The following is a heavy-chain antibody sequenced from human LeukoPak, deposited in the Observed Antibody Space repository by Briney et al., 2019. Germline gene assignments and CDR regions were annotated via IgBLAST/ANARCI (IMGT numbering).Heavy chain of an antibody. D-gene: IGHD3-22*01. V-gene: IGHV1-2*06. CDR2: INPNSGGT. J-gene: IGHJ4*02. Sequence: ASVKVSCKASGYTFTGYYMHWVRQAPGQGLEWMGRINPNSGGTNYAQKFQGRVTMTRDTSISTAYMELSRLRSDDTAVYYCARDHDSSGYYLSDFDYWGQGTLVTASS. CDR1: GYTFTGYY. CDR3: ARDHDSSGYYLSDFDY.